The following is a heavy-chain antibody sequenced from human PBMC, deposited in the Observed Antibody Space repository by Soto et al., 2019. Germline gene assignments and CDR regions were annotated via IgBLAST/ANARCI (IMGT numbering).Heavy chain of an antibody. D-gene: IGHD2-15*01. CDR3: ASVYCSGGSCYYSPFRYFDY. CDR2: IYYSGST. V-gene: IGHV4-31*03. CDR1: GGPISSGGYY. J-gene: IGHJ4*02. Sequence: QVQLQESGPGLVKPSQTLSLTCTVSGGPISSGGYYWSWIRQHPGKGLEWIGYIYYSGSTYYNPSLKSRVTISVDTSKNQFSLKLSSVTAADTAVYYCASVYCSGGSCYYSPFRYFDYWGQGTLVTVSS.